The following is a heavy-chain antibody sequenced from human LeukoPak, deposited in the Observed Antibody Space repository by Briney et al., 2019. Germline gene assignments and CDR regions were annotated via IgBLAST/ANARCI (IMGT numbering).Heavy chain of an antibody. D-gene: IGHD1-26*01. CDR1: GYSISSGYY. CDR3: ARSFRGSRPFDY. V-gene: IGHV4-38-2*02. J-gene: IGHJ4*02. Sequence: ASETLSLTCTISGYSISSGYYWGWIRQPPGKGLEWIGSIYHSGSTYYNPSLKSRVTISVDTSKNQFSLKLSSVTAADTAVYYCARSFRGSRPFDYWGQGTLVTVSS. CDR2: IYHSGST.